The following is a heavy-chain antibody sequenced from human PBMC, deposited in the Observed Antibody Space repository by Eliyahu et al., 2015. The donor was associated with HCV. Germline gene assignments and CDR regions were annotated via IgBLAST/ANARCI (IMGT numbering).Heavy chain of an antibody. CDR1: GFAFSSFT. D-gene: IGHD4/OR15-4a*01. CDR2: ISGSSGFI. J-gene: IGHJ4*02. Sequence: EGHLVESGGGLVKPGGSLXXSCXGSGFAFSSFTLNWVRQAPGKGLQWVSSISGSSGFIYYADSVKGRFTISRDNVKMSLYLQMHSLTVEDTGVYYCATRAYGDHDYWGQGTLVTVSS. CDR3: ATRAYGDHDY. V-gene: IGHV3-21*01.